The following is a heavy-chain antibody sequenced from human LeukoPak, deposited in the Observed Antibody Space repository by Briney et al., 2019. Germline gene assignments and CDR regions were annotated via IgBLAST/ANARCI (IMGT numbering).Heavy chain of an antibody. CDR3: ARAPANLMVRGVQRKFDY. J-gene: IGHJ4*02. V-gene: IGHV4-34*01. Sequence: PSETLSLTCAVYGGSFSGYYWSWIRQPPGKGLEWIGEINHSGSTNYNPSLKSRVTISVDTSKNQFSLKLSSVTAADTAVYYCARAPANLMVRGVQRKFDYWGQGTLVTVSS. CDR1: GGSFSGYY. CDR2: INHSGST. D-gene: IGHD3-10*01.